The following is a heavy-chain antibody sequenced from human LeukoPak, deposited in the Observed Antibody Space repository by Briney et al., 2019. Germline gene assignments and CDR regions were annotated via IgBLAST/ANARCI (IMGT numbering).Heavy chain of an antibody. D-gene: IGHD4-17*01. V-gene: IGHV3-23*01. CDR2: ISGDGATT. CDR1: GFPFSSYA. CDR3: ARDPNGDYIGAFDM. Sequence: GGSLRLSCAASGFPFSSYAMTWVRQAPGKGLEWVSSISGDGATTYHADSVKGRFTISRDNSKYTLFLQMNSLRAEDTAVYYCARDPNGDYIGAFDMWGPGTMVTVSS. J-gene: IGHJ3*02.